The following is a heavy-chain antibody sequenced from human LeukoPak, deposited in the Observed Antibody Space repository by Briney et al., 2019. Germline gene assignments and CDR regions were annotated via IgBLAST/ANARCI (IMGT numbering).Heavy chain of an antibody. Sequence: GGSLRLFCAGSGFTSSTCWMSGVRRATGKGVEWVANKKQEGGEKYYVDSVKGRFTISRDNAKNALYLQMNSLRAEDTAVYYCVREGAHCSATSCYGFRAFDIWGQGTMVTVSS. D-gene: IGHD2-2*01. J-gene: IGHJ3*02. CDR3: VREGAHCSATSCYGFRAFDI. CDR1: GFTSSTCW. V-gene: IGHV3-7*01. CDR2: KKQEGGEK.